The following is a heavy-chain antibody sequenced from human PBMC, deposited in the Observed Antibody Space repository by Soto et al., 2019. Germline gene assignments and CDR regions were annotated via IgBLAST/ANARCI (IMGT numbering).Heavy chain of an antibody. CDR3: ARYSYSIESIIGSYTAYMDV. CDR2: AYYRSKWYD. J-gene: IGHJ6*02. CDR1: GDSVSSNVAA. V-gene: IGHV6-1*01. D-gene: IGHD6-13*01. Sequence: SQTLSLTCAISGDSVSSNVAAWNWIRQSPSRGLEWLGRAYYRSKWYDDYAVSVKSRITIDPDTSKNQFSLQLSSVTPEDTTGYYCARYSYSIESIIGSYTAYMDVWGQGTTVTVS.